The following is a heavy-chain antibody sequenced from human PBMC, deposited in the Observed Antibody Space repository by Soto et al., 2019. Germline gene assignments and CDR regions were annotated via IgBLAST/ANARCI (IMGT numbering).Heavy chain of an antibody. CDR1: GFTFSSYG. CDR3: AQGRQFSGRTMAVS. Sequence: QVQLVESGGGVVQPGRSLRLSCAASGFTFSSYGMHWVRQAPGKGLEWLSLISSDGSIQYYADSVKGRFTNSRDNSKSTLLLQMSSLKPEDTAVYYCAQGRQFSGRTMAVSWGQGTRVAVSS. J-gene: IGHJ5*02. D-gene: IGHD1-26*01. CDR2: ISSDGSIQ. V-gene: IGHV3-30*03.